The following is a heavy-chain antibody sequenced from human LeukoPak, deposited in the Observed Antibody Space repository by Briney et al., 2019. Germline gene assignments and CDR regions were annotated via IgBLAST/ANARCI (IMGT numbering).Heavy chain of an antibody. CDR2: IYYSGST. Sequence: SETLSLTCTVSGGSISSSSYYWGWTRQPPGKGLEWIGSIYYSGSTYYNPSLKSRVTISVDTSKNQFSLKLSSVTAADTAVYYCARQLKYSGSPLDYWGQGTLVTVSS. D-gene: IGHD1-26*01. J-gene: IGHJ4*02. CDR3: ARQLKYSGSPLDY. CDR1: GGSISSSSYY. V-gene: IGHV4-39*01.